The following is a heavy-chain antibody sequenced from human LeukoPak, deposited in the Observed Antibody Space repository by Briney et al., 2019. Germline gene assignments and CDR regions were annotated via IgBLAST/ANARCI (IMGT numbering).Heavy chain of an antibody. CDR2: IYYSGNI. J-gene: IGHJ4*02. D-gene: IGHD3-3*01. CDR1: GGSINSGGYY. V-gene: IGHV4-39*01. Sequence: SETLSLTCTVSGGSINSGGYYWGWIRQPPGKGLEWIGSIYYSGNIYYNPSLKSRVTIFVDTSKNQFSLKLSSVTAADTAVYYCQSRYLEWLLDYWGQGTLVTVSS. CDR3: QSRYLEWLLDY.